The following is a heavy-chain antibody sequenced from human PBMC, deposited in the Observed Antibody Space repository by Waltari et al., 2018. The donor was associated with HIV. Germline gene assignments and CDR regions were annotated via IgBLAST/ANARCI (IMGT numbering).Heavy chain of an antibody. CDR3: ARPGLAYCGGDCYYHF. J-gene: IGHJ4*02. CDR2: VYPGDSET. V-gene: IGHV5-51*01. D-gene: IGHD2-21*02. CDR1: GYRVTIYW. Sequence: VHLVQSGTEVKKPGESLTISCKASGYRVTIYWPAGVRQRPGKGLEWMGIVYPGDSETRYSPSFEGQVTISVDKSIATAYLQWSSLKASDSAVYYCARPGLAYCGGDCYYHFWGQGTLVSVSS.